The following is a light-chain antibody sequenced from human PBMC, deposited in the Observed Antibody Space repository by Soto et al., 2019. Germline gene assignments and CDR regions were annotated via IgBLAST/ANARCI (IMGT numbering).Light chain of an antibody. Sequence: QSALTQPPSASGSPGQSVTISCTGTSSDVGGYNYVSWYQQLPGKAPKLMIYEVSKRPSGVPDRFSGSKSGNTASLTVSGLQAEDEADYYCSSYAGSNNWMFGGGTKVTVL. J-gene: IGLJ3*02. CDR1: SSDVGGYNY. CDR3: SSYAGSNNWM. CDR2: EVS. V-gene: IGLV2-8*01.